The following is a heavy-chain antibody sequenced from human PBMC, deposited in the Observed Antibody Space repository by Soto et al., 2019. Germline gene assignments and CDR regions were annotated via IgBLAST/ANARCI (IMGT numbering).Heavy chain of an antibody. D-gene: IGHD6-19*01. CDR3: AAAHMGVAAPNWFDP. CDR1: GGSISSGGHY. Sequence: PSETLSLTCAVSGGSISSGGHYWSWIRQHPGKGLGFIGYISYGGTAYYNPSLKSRLTLSIDKAENQFSLKLRSVTAADTAVYYCAAAHMGVAAPNWFDPWGHGTLVTVSS. V-gene: IGHV4-31*11. CDR2: ISYGGTA. J-gene: IGHJ5*02.